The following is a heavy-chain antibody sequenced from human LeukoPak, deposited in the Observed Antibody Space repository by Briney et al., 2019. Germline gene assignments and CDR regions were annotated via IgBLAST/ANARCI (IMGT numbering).Heavy chain of an antibody. D-gene: IGHD6-19*01. Sequence: GGSLRLSCAASGFTFSSYSMNWVRQAPGKGLEWVSSISSRSGYIYYADSVKGRFTISRDNAKNSLYLQMNSLRAEDTAVYYCARAALGGWGSLDYWGQGTLVTVSS. CDR2: ISSRSGYI. CDR1: GFTFSSYS. V-gene: IGHV3-21*01. J-gene: IGHJ4*02. CDR3: ARAALGGWGSLDY.